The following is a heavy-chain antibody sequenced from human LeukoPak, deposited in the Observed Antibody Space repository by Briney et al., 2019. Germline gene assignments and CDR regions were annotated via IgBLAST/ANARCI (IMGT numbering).Heavy chain of an antibody. CDR3: AGSLRFLEWLPQFDP. V-gene: IGHV1-69*05. CDR2: IIPIFGTA. Sequence: SVKVSCKASGGTFSSYAISWVRQAPGQGLESMGRIIPIFGTANYAQKFQGRVTITTDESTSTAYMELSSLRSEDTAVYYCAGSLRFLEWLPQFDPWGQGTLVTVSS. J-gene: IGHJ5*02. D-gene: IGHD3-3*01. CDR1: GGTFSSYA.